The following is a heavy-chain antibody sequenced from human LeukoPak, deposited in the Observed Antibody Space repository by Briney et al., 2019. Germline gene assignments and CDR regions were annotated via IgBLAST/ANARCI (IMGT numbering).Heavy chain of an antibody. V-gene: IGHV4-34*01. Sequence: SETLSLTCAVYGGSFSGYYWSWIRQPPGKGLEWIGEINHSGSTNYNPSLKSRVTISVDTSKNQFSLKLSSVTAADTAVYYCARGISPYYDFWSGYSDPGHFDYWGQGTLVTVSS. CDR3: ARGISPYYDFWSGYSDPGHFDY. D-gene: IGHD3-3*01. J-gene: IGHJ4*02. CDR2: INHSGST. CDR1: GGSFSGYY.